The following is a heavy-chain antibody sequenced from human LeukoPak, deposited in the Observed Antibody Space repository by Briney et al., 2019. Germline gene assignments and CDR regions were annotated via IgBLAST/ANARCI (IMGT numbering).Heavy chain of an antibody. J-gene: IGHJ4*02. Sequence: PRASVNVSCKASGGTFSSYAISWVRQAPGQGLEWMGRIIPILGIANYAQKFQGRVTITADKSTSTAYMELSSLRSEDTAVYYCALNAGYYDSSGYCFDYWGQGTLVTVSS. D-gene: IGHD3-22*01. CDR3: ALNAGYYDSSGYCFDY. CDR2: IIPILGIA. V-gene: IGHV1-69*04. CDR1: GGTFSSYA.